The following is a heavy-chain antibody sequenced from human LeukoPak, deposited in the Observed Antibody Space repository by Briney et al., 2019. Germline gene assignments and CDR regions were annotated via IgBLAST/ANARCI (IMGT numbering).Heavy chain of an antibody. D-gene: IGHD3-9*01. Sequence: SETLSLTCAVYGGSFSGYYWSWIRQPPGKGLEWIGEINQGGSTNYNPSPKSRVTISVDTSKNQFSLKLSSVTAADTAVYYCARSAPLVLRYFDGLPNWFDPWGQGTLVTVSS. J-gene: IGHJ5*02. V-gene: IGHV4-34*01. CDR1: GGSFSGYY. CDR2: INQGGST. CDR3: ARSAPLVLRYFDGLPNWFDP.